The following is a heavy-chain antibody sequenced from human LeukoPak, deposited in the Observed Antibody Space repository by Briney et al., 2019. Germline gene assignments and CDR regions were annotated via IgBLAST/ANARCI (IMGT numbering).Heavy chain of an antibody. CDR3: AGGLSFGDYDY. D-gene: IGHD4-17*01. CDR2: ISYDGSNK. Sequence: GRSLRLSCAASGFTFSSYAMHWVRQAPGKGLEWVAVISYDGSNKYYADSVKGRFTISRDNSKNTLYLQMNSLRAEDTAVYYCAGGLSFGDYDYWGQGTLVTVSS. V-gene: IGHV3-30*04. CDR1: GFTFSSYA. J-gene: IGHJ4*02.